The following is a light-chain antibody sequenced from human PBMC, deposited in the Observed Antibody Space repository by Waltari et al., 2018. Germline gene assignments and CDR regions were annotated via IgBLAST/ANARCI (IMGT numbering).Light chain of an antibody. V-gene: IGLV2-14*01. CDR2: EVS. CDR3: SSYTTSSAPGV. Sequence: QSALTQPASVSGSPGQSSTISCSGTDSDVGAYDFGSWYQQHPGKAPHLIIYEVSNRPSGISNRFSASKSGNTASLTISGLQAEDEADYYCSSYTTSSAPGVFGTGTRVTVL. CDR1: DSDVGAYDF. J-gene: IGLJ1*01.